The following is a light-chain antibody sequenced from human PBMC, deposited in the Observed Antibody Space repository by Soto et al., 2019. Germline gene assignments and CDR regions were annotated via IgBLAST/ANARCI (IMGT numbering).Light chain of an antibody. V-gene: IGLV2-14*01. J-gene: IGLJ1*01. CDR2: EVS. Sequence: SVLTQPASVSGSPGQSITISCTGTSSDVGGYNYVSWYQQHPAKAPKLMIYEVSNRPSGVSNRFSGSKSGNTASLTISGLQAEDEADYYCSSYTSSSPRVLGTGTKVIV. CDR3: SSYTSSSPRV. CDR1: SSDVGGYNY.